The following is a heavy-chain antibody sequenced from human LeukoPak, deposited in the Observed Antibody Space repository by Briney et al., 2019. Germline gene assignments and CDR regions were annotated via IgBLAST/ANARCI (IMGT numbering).Heavy chain of an antibody. CDR3: ARGRLYCSSTSCYASYFDY. CDR1: GGSISSGSYY. V-gene: IGHV4-61*02. Sequence: PSETLSLTCTVSGGSISSGSYYWSWIRQPAGKGLEWIGRIYTSGSTNYNPSLKSRVTISVDTSKNQFSLKLSSVTAADTAVYYCARGRLYCSSTSCYASYFDYWGQGTLVTVSS. D-gene: IGHD2-2*01. CDR2: IYTSGST. J-gene: IGHJ4*02.